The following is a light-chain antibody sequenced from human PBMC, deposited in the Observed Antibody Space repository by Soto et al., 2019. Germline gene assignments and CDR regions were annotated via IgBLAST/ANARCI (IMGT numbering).Light chain of an antibody. Sequence: QSVLTQTPSASGTPGQRVTISCSGSRSNIGSNTVNWYQQLPGTAPKLLIYNYSQRPSGVPDRFSGSKSGTSASLAISGLQSEDEADYYCAAWDDSLNGWVFGGGTKLTVL. V-gene: IGLV1-44*01. CDR2: NYS. J-gene: IGLJ3*02. CDR3: AAWDDSLNGWV. CDR1: RSNIGSNT.